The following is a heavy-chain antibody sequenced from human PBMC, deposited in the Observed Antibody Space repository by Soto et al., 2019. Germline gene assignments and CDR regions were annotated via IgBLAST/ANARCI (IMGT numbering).Heavy chain of an antibody. CDR2: TYYRSKWYN. CDR3: ARGYDFWSGRYYYYYGMDV. CDR1: GDSVSSTSAA. Sequence: SQTFSLTCAISGDSVSSTSAAWNWIRQSPSRGLEWLGRTYYRSKWYNDYAVSVKSRITINPDTSKNQFSLQLNSVTPEDTAVYYCARGYDFWSGRYYYYYGMDVWGQGTTVTVSS. V-gene: IGHV6-1*01. J-gene: IGHJ6*02. D-gene: IGHD3-3*01.